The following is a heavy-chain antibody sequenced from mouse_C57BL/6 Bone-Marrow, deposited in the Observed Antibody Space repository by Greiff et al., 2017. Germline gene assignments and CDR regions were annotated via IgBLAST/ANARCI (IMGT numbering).Heavy chain of an antibody. CDR3: ARGRTIVTYWYFDV. Sequence: DVQLQESGGGLVKPGGSLKLSCAASGFTFSSYAMSWVRQTPEKRLEWVATISDGGSYTYYPDNVKGRFTISRDNAKNNLYLQMSHLKSEDTAMYYCARGRTIVTYWYFDVWGTGTTVTVSS. J-gene: IGHJ1*03. V-gene: IGHV5-4*01. CDR1: GFTFSSYA. D-gene: IGHD2-5*01. CDR2: ISDGGSYT.